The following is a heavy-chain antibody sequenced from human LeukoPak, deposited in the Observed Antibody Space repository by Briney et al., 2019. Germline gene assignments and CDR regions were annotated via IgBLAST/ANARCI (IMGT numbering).Heavy chain of an antibody. CDR3: ARQEARNYYYEGLDY. CDR1: GFSFSGYA. CDR2: ISYNGGRK. Sequence: GRSLRLSCVASGFSFSGYAIHWVRQAPGKGLEWVALISYNGGRKDYADSVKGRFTIDRDNSKNTVYPQMNSLRPDDTAIYLCARQEARNYYYEGLDYWGQGNLVTVSS. V-gene: IGHV3-30*04. D-gene: IGHD3-22*01. J-gene: IGHJ4*02.